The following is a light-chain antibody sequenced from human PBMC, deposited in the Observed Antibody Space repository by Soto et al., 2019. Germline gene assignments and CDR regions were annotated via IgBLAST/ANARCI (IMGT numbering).Light chain of an antibody. CDR2: DAY. J-gene: IGKJ5*01. CDR1: QSVSSY. Sequence: EIVLTQSTAALSLSPGETATLSCRASQSVSSYLAWYQQKPGQAPRLIIYDAYKRATGIPARFSGSGSGTVFTLTISSLEPEDFAVYYCQQRSNWPPITFGQGTRLEIK. CDR3: QQRSNWPPIT. V-gene: IGKV3-11*01.